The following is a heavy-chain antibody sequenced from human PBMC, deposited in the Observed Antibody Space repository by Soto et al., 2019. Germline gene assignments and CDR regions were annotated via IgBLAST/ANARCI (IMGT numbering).Heavy chain of an antibody. CDR1: GFTFSSYG. CDR2: IWYDGSNK. V-gene: IGHV3-33*01. J-gene: IGHJ6*02. CDR3: ARERYCSGGSCYSPNYYGMDV. D-gene: IGHD2-15*01. Sequence: PGGSLRLSCAASGFTFSSYGMHWVRQAPGKGLEWVAVIWYDGSNKYYADSVKGRFTISRDNSKNTLYLQMNSLRAEDTAVYYCARERYCSGGSCYSPNYYGMDVWGQGTTVTVSS.